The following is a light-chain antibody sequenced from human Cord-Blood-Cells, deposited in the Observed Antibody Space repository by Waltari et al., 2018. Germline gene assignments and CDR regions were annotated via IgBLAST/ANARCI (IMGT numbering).Light chain of an antibody. CDR2: GSS. CDR1: QSVSSN. CDR3: QQYNNWHREIT. J-gene: IGKJ5*01. V-gene: IGKV3D-15*01. Sequence: EIVITQSPATLSASPGTRANLSCRASQSVSSNLAWYQQKPGQAPRLHIYGSSSSATGIPARVRGSGGGSEFTLTISSLQFEDVAVYFCQQYNNWHREITFGQGTRLEIK.